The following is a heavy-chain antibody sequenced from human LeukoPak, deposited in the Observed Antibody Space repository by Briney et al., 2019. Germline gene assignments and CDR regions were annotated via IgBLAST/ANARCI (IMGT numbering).Heavy chain of an antibody. V-gene: IGHV3-74*01. CDR3: ARHLSGTGPDY. Sequence: WSLRLSCAASGYIFSSYWMYWVRHAPGKGLLSVSRINTDGTTTIYADSVKGRFTISRDNAKNTLYLQMNSLRAEDTAVYYCARHLSGTGPDYWGQGTLVTVSS. D-gene: IGHD1-14*01. CDR2: INTDGTTT. CDR1: GYIFSSYW. J-gene: IGHJ4*02.